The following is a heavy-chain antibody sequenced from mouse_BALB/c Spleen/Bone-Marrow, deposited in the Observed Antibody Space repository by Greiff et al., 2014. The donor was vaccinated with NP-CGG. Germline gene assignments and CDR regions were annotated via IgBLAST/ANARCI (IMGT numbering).Heavy chain of an antibody. CDR2: ISDGGSYT. Sequence: EVKLMESGGGLVKPGGSLKLSCAASGFTFSDYYMYWVRQTPEKRLEWVATISDGGSYTYYPDSVKGRFTISRDNVKNNLYLQMSSLKSEDTAMYYCARGPHDDDMDYWGQGTSVTGSS. CDR1: GFTFSDYY. CDR3: ARGPHDDDMDY. J-gene: IGHJ4*01. V-gene: IGHV5-4*02. D-gene: IGHD2-3*01.